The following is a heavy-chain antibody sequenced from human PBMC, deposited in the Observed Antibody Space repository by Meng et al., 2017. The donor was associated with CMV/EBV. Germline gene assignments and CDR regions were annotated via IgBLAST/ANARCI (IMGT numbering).Heavy chain of an antibody. CDR2: IYYSGST. D-gene: IGHD3-10*01. CDR1: GGSISSYY. Sequence: GSLRLSCTVSGGSISSYYRSWIRQPPGKGLEWIGYIYYSGSTNYNPSLKSRVTISVDTSKNQFSLKLSSVTAADTAVYYCARGAPPTPRYGSGSYFNVPLYYYYGMDVWGQGTTVTVSS. CDR3: ARGAPPTPRYGSGSYFNVPLYYYYGMDV. V-gene: IGHV4-59*01. J-gene: IGHJ6*02.